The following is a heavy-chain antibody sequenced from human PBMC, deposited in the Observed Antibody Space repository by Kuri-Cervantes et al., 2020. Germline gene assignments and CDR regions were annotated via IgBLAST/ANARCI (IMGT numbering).Heavy chain of an antibody. J-gene: IGHJ6*02. CDR3: ARGGMVRGVMGLSFGYRSHYYYGMDV. CDR2: ISSSSTI. Sequence: GESLKISCAASGFTFSTYSMNWVRQAPGKGLEWVSYISSSSTIYYADSVKGRFTISRDNAKNSLYLQMNSLRAEDTAVYYCARGGMVRGVMGLSFGYRSHYYYGMDVWGQGTTVTVSS. CDR1: GFTFSTYS. D-gene: IGHD3-10*01. V-gene: IGHV3-48*01.